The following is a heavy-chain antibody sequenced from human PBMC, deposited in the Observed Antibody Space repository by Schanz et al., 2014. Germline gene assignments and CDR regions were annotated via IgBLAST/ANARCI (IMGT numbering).Heavy chain of an antibody. CDR2: ISSTSRAT. Sequence: EVQLVESGGSLVQPGGSLRLSCAASGFTFRSYSMNWVRQAPGKGLEWISYISSTSRATYYADSVKGRFTISRDNAKNTLFLQMDSLRVEDTAVYYCAQSKTQLPLFDYWGQGTLVAVSS. CDR3: AQSKTQLPLFDY. CDR1: GFTFRSYS. D-gene: IGHD2-21*01. J-gene: IGHJ4*02. V-gene: IGHV3-48*01.